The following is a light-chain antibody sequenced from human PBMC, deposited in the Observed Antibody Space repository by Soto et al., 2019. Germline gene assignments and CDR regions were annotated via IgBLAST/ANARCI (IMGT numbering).Light chain of an antibody. CDR1: QSVSSY. CDR3: QQRSKWPVT. Sequence: EIVLTQSPATLSLSPGERATLSCRASQSVSSYLGWYQQKPGQAPRLLIYDVSNRATGIPARFSGSGSGTDFTLSISSLQPEDFALYYCQQRSKWPVTFGQGTRLEIK. J-gene: IGKJ5*01. CDR2: DVS. V-gene: IGKV3-11*01.